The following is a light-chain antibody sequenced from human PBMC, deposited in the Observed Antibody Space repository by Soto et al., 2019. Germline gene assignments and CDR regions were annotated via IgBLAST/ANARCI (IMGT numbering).Light chain of an antibody. CDR3: QQYNSYIT. CDR2: TASN. Sequence: DIQMTQSPSSLAASLGDRVPITCRASQSISTFLNWYQQRPGKAPELLIYTASNSLVGGLESRLSGSGSGTEFTLTISNLHPDDFATYYCQQYNSYITFGGGTKVDIK. CDR1: QSISTF. J-gene: IGKJ4*01. V-gene: IGKV1-5*01.